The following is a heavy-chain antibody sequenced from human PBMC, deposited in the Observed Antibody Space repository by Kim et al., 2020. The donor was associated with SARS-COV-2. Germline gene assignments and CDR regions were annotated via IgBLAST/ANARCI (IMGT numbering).Heavy chain of an antibody. D-gene: IGHD3-3*01. J-gene: IGHJ4*02. CDR3: ARRNQYYDFWSGTKGNYYFDY. V-gene: IGHV5-51*01. CDR1: GYSFTSYW. Sequence: GESLKISCKGSGYSFTSYWIGWVRQMPGKGLEWMGIIYPGDSDTRYSPSFQGQVTISADKSISTAYLQWSSLKASDTAMYYCARRNQYYDFWSGTKGNYYFDYWGQGTLVTVSS. CDR2: IYPGDSDT.